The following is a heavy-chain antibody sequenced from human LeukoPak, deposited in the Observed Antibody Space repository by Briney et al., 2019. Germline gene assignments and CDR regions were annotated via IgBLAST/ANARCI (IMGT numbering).Heavy chain of an antibody. V-gene: IGHV3-11*03. CDR2: ISSSSSYT. CDR1: GFTFSDYY. Sequence: GGSLRLSCAASGFTFSDYYMNWIRPAPGKGLEWVSCISSSSSYTNYADSVKGRFTISRDNAKNSLYLQMNSLRAEDTAVYYCARNYYDSRWAAFDIWGQGTVITVSS. D-gene: IGHD3-22*01. J-gene: IGHJ3*02. CDR3: ARNYYDSRWAAFDI.